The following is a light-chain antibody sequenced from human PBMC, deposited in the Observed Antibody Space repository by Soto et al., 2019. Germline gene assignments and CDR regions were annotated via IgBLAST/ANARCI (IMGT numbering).Light chain of an antibody. J-gene: IGKJ2*01. CDR2: DAS. V-gene: IGKV1-5*01. CDR3: QQYNESLYT. Sequence: EIQMTQSPSTLSASVGDRVTITCRASQSISTWVAWYQQRPGKAPKVLIYDASNLQSGVPSRFSGSGSGTEFTLTISSLQPDDFATYFCQQYNESLYTVGQGTKLEIK. CDR1: QSISTW.